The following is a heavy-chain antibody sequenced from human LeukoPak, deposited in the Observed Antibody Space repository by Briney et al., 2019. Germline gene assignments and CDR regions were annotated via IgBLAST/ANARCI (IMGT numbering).Heavy chain of an antibody. Sequence: PTGGSLRLSCAASGFTFSSYSMNWVRQAPGKGLEWVSYISSSSSTIYYADSVKGRLTISRDNAKNSLYLQMNSLRAEDTAVYYCAKPEGYSYGFYYYYMDVWGKGTTVTVSS. CDR3: AKPEGYSYGFYYYYMDV. D-gene: IGHD5-18*01. V-gene: IGHV3-48*01. CDR1: GFTFSSYS. CDR2: ISSSSSTI. J-gene: IGHJ6*03.